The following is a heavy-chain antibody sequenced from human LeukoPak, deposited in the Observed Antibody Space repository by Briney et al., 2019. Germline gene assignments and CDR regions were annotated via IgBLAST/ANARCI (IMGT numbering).Heavy chain of an antibody. CDR1: GYTFTGYY. D-gene: IGHD4-23*01. Sequence: ASVKVSCKASGYTFTGYYMHWARQAPGQGLEWMGWINPNTGGTNYAQKFQGRVTMTRDTSISTAYMELSRLRSDDTAVYYCARDYGGNSDYLHYYMDVWGKGTTVTVSS. CDR3: ARDYGGNSDYLHYYMDV. CDR2: INPNTGGT. J-gene: IGHJ6*03. V-gene: IGHV1-2*02.